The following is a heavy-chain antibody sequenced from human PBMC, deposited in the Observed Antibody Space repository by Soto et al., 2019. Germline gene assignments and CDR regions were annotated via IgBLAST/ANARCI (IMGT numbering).Heavy chain of an antibody. V-gene: IGHV1-69*13. J-gene: IGHJ5*02. CDR1: VDPYSRYA. CDR3: SHKTGTTHNWFYP. CDR2: IIPIFGTA. D-gene: IGHD1-7*01. Sequence: ASVKGSCKASVDPYSRYAISWVRHAPGQGLEWMGGIIPIFGTANYALKLQGRVTITADESTSTAQMELSSMRSEDTAVYSCSHKTGTTHNWFYPWGQGTLVTVSS.